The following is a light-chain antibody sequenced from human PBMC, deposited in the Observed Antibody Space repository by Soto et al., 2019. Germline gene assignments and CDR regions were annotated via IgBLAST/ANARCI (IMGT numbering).Light chain of an antibody. CDR3: QQYGSALFT. CDR1: QSVSSSH. Sequence: ENALTQSPGTLSLSPGERDTLSGRASQSVSSSHLAWYQQKPGPAPRIPIYGASSRATGIPARFSGSGSGTDFTLTISMLEPEDFAVYYCQQYGSALFTFGPGTKVDIK. CDR2: GAS. J-gene: IGKJ3*01. V-gene: IGKV3-20*01.